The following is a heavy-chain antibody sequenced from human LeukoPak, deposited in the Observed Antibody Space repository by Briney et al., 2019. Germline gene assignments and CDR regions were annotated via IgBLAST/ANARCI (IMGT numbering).Heavy chain of an antibody. CDR1: GFTFSAYP. Sequence: PGGSLRLSCAASGFTFSAYPMNWVRQAPGKGLEWVSYISSSGKTIYYADSVKGRFAISRGNAKNSLYPQLNSLRDEDTAVYYCAREGPVVRGSEVDYWGQGTLVTVSS. CDR2: ISSSGKTI. J-gene: IGHJ4*02. D-gene: IGHD4-23*01. CDR3: AREGPVVRGSEVDY. V-gene: IGHV3-48*02.